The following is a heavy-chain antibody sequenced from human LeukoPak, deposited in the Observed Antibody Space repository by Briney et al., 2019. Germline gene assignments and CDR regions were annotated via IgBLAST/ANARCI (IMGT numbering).Heavy chain of an antibody. D-gene: IGHD2-2*01. CDR3: AGDIVVVPAAPTNWFDP. V-gene: IGHV4-4*07. CDR2: IYTSGST. CDR1: GGSISSYY. J-gene: IGHJ5*02. Sequence: PSETLSLTCTVSGGSISSYYWSWIRQPAGKGLEWIGRIYTSGSTNYNPSLKSRVTISVDTSKNQFSLKLSSVTAADTAVYYCAGDIVVVPAAPTNWFDPWGQGTLVTVSS.